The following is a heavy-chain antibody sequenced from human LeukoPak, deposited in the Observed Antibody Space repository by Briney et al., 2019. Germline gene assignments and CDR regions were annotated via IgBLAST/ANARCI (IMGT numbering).Heavy chain of an antibody. J-gene: IGHJ4*02. D-gene: IGHD6-13*01. Sequence: PSETLSLTCTVSGGSISSSSYYWGWIRQPPGKGLEWIGSIYYSGSTNYNPSLKSRVTISVDTSKNQFSLKLSSVTAADTAVYYCARSGAGRSRQPRQQQRGAFDYWGQGTLVTVSS. CDR2: IYYSGST. CDR1: GGSISSSSYY. CDR3: ARSGAGRSRQPRQQQRGAFDY. V-gene: IGHV4-39*07.